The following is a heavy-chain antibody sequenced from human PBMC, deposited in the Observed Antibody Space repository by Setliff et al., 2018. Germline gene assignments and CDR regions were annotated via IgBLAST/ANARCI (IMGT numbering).Heavy chain of an antibody. CDR1: GYSFGNYG. D-gene: IGHD1-26*01. Sequence: ASVKVSCKASGYSFGNYGMSWVRQAPGQGLEWMGGISAYNINTNYAEKFQGKVTMTTDTSANIAYMELGSLRSDDTTVYFCARYHKWELTGYKSGMDIWGQGTTVTVSS. CDR2: ISAYNINT. CDR3: ARYHKWELTGYKSGMDI. V-gene: IGHV1-18*01. J-gene: IGHJ6*02.